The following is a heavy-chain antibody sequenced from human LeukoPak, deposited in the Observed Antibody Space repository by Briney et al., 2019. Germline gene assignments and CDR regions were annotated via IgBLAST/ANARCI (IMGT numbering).Heavy chain of an antibody. D-gene: IGHD3-10*01. CDR1: GGSFSGYY. J-gene: IGHJ4*02. CDR2: INHSGST. V-gene: IGHV4-34*01. Sequence: SETLSLTCAVYGGSFSGYYWSWIRQPPGKGLEWIGEINHSGSTNYNPSLKSRVTISVDTSKNQFSLKLSSVTAADTAVYYCARGLWMVPFDYWGQGTLVTVAS. CDR3: ARGLWMVPFDY.